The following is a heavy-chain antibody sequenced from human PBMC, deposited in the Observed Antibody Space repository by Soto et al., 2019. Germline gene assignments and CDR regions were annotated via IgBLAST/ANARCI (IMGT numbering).Heavy chain of an antibody. V-gene: IGHV3-9*01. CDR3: ANSRSSWFDHPIDY. CDR1: GFIFGDYA. CDR2: ITWKSGKI. Sequence: EVQLMESGGGLVQPGRSLRLSCAASGFIFGDYAMHWVRQVPGKGLEWVSGITWKSGKIAYVDSVKGRFTISRDNGKNSLYLQMNSLRVEDTALYYCANSRSSWFDHPIDYWGQGTLVTVSS. D-gene: IGHD6-13*01. J-gene: IGHJ4*02.